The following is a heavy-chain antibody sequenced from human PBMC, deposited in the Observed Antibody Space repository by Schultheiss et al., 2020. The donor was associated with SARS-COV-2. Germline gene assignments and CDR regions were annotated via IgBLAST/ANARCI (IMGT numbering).Heavy chain of an antibody. D-gene: IGHD6-6*01. V-gene: IGHV4-4*02. Sequence: SETLSLTCAVSGGSISSSNWWSWVRQPPGKGLEWIGSIYHSGSTYYNPSLKSRVTISVDTSNNQFSLKLSSVTAADTAVYYCARDLRGSSSMDVWGQGTTVTVSS. CDR2: IYHSGST. CDR1: GGSISSSNW. CDR3: ARDLRGSSSMDV. J-gene: IGHJ6*02.